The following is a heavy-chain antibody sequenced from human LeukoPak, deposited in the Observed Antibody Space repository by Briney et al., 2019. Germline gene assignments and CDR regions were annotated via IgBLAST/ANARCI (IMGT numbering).Heavy chain of an antibody. V-gene: IGHV3-23*01. CDR1: GFTFSSYA. CDR2: ISGSGGST. J-gene: IGHJ4*02. CDR3: AKVGWQQLVEIYYFDY. D-gene: IGHD6-13*01. Sequence: QPGGSLRLSCAASGFTFSSYAMSWVRQAPGKGLEWVSAISGSGGSTYYADSVKGRFTISRDNSKNTLYLQMNSLRAEDTAVYYCAKVGWQQLVEIYYFDYWGQGTLVTVSS.